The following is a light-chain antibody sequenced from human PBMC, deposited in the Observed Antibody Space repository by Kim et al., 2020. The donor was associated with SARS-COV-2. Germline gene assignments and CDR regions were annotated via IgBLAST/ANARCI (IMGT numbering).Light chain of an antibody. V-gene: IGLV3-21*04. Sequence: SYELTQPPSVSVGSGQTARISCDGKNIGSKSVHWYQQKTGQAPVLVISHDSDRPPGIPGRIFGSNSGTTATLIITRVEAGDEAGYYCQVWDTSSDRPVFG. J-gene: IGLJ3*02. CDR1: NIGSKS. CDR2: HDS. CDR3: QVWDTSSDRPV.